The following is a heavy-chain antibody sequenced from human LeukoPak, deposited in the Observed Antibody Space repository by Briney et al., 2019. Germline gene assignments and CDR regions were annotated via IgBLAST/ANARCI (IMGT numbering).Heavy chain of an antibody. CDR2: INHTGST. CDR1: GGSFSGYF. D-gene: IGHD6-13*01. CDR3: ARGRIAAAGPFDY. J-gene: IGHJ4*02. V-gene: IGHV4-34*01. Sequence: SETLSLTCAVYGGSFSGYFWSWIRQPPGKGLEWIREINHTGSTNYKPSLKSRVTISVDTSKNQFSLKLSSVTAADTAVYYCARGRIAAAGPFDYWGQGTLVTVAS.